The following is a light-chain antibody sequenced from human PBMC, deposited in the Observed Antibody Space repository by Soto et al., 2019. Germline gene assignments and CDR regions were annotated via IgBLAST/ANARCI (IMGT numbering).Light chain of an antibody. CDR3: QQSFSPLLT. Sequence: DIQMTQSPSSLSASVGDRVTITCQASQDISRWLAWHQQKPGKAPKVLIYGASTLQSGVPSRFSGSGSGAEFTLTISSLQPDDSATYYCQQSFSPLLTFGGGTKVDIK. CDR1: QDISRW. CDR2: GAS. V-gene: IGKV1-39*01. J-gene: IGKJ4*01.